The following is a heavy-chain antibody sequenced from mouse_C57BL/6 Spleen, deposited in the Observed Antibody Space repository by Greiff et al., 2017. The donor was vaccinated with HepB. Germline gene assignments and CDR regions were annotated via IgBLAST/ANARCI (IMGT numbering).Heavy chain of an antibody. CDR1: GYSITSGYY. Sequence: EVQLQQSGPGLVKPSQSLSLTCSVTGYSITSGYYWNWIRQFPGNKLEWMGYISYDGSNNYNPSLKNRISITRDTSKNQFFLKLNSVTTEDTATYYCARAPDYYGSSSFAYWGQGTLVTVSA. J-gene: IGHJ3*01. CDR3: ARAPDYYGSSSFAY. V-gene: IGHV3-6*01. D-gene: IGHD1-1*01. CDR2: ISYDGSN.